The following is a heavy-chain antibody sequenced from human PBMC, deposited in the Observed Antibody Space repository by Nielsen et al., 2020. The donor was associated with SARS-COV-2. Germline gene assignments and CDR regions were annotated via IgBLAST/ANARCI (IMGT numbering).Heavy chain of an antibody. Sequence: GKSLKISCKASGYDFSTYWIAWVRQMPGKGLEWMGIIYPGDSETRFSPSFQGHVTISVDESIDTAYLQWSSLKASDTAMYYCASRNGAYYDYWGQGTQVTVSS. V-gene: IGHV5-51*01. J-gene: IGHJ4*02. CDR2: IYPGDSET. CDR3: ASRNGAYYDY. CDR1: GYDFSTYW. D-gene: IGHD4-17*01.